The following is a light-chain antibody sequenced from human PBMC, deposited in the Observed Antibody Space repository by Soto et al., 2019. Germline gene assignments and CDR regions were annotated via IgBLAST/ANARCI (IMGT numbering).Light chain of an antibody. J-gene: IGLJ1*01. Sequence: QAVVTQEPSLTVSPGGTVTLTCGSSTGAVTSGHYPYWFQQKPGQAPRTLIYDTSNKHSWTPARFSGSLLGGKAALTLSGAQPEDEAEYCCQVWDSSSDHRVFGTGTKVTVL. CDR1: TGAVTSGHY. CDR2: DTS. V-gene: IGLV7-46*01. CDR3: QVWDSSSDHRV.